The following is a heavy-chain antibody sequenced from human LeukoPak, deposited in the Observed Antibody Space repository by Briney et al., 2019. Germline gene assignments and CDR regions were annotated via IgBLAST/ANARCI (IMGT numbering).Heavy chain of an antibody. V-gene: IGHV5-51*01. CDR1: GYSFTSYW. D-gene: IGHD5-24*01. J-gene: IGHJ4*02. CDR2: IYPDDSDT. CDR3: ARQTSRDGFFDY. Sequence: KHGESLKISCKNSGYSFTSYWIGWVRQMPGKGLEWMGIIYPDDSDTRYSPSFQGQVTISADKSISTAYLQWSSLKASDTAMYYCARQTSRDGFFDYWGQGTLVTVSS.